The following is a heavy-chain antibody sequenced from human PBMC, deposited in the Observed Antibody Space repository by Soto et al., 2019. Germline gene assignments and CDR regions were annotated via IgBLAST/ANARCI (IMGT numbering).Heavy chain of an antibody. CDR1: GYRFSGYW. V-gene: IGHV5-51*01. J-gene: IGHJ3*02. D-gene: IGHD3-10*01. Sequence: GCLKFSCLDPGYRFSGYWIGWGRQMPEKGLEWMGTIYPRDSDTRYSPSFHGQATISADKSISTAYLQWSSLRASDTAIYYCTTQRDVSGSAAFDIWGQGTMVTVPS. CDR3: TTQRDVSGSAAFDI. CDR2: IYPRDSDT.